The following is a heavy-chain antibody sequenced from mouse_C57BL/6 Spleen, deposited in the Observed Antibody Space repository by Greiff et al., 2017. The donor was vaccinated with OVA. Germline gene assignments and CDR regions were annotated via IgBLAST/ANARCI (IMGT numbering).Heavy chain of an antibody. CDR1: GYTFTSYW. J-gene: IGHJ1*03. CDR3: ARESVPAWGYFDV. V-gene: IGHV1-74*01. Sequence: QVQLQQPGAELVKPGASVKVSCKASGYTFTSYWMHWVKQRPGQGLEWIGRIHPSDSDTNYNQKFKGKATLTVDQSSSTAYMQRSSRTSVDSAVYYCARESVPAWGYFDVWGTGTTVTVSS. D-gene: IGHD1-3*01. CDR2: IHPSDSDT.